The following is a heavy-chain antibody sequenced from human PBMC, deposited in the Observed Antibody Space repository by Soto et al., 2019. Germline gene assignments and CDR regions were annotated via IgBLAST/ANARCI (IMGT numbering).Heavy chain of an antibody. CDR1: GYSFTSYW. D-gene: IGHD5-18*01. J-gene: IGHJ6*02. V-gene: IGHV5-51*01. CDR2: IYPGDSDT. Sequence: GESLKISCKGSGYSFTSYWIGWVRQMPGKGLEWMGIIYPGDSDTRYSPSFQGQVTISADKSISTAYLQWSSLKASDTAMYYCARPLIRGYSYGYRYYYYYGMDVWGQGTTVTVSS. CDR3: ARPLIRGYSYGYRYYYYYGMDV.